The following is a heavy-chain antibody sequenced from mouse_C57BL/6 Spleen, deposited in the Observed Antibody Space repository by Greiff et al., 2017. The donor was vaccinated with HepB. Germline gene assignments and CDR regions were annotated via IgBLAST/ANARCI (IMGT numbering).Heavy chain of an antibody. Sequence: QVQLQQPGAELVMPGASVKLSCKASGYTFTSYWMHWVKQRPGQGLEWIGEIDPSDSYTNYNQKFKGKSTLTVDKSSSTAYMQLSSLPSEDSAVYYCARELRDYWGQGTTLTVSS. D-gene: IGHD1-1*01. CDR1: GYTFTSYW. CDR3: ARELRDY. J-gene: IGHJ2*01. V-gene: IGHV1-69*01. CDR2: IDPSDSYT.